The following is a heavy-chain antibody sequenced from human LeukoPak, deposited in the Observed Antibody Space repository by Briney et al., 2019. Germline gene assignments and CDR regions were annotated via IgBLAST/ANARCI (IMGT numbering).Heavy chain of an antibody. CDR1: GGSISSYN. J-gene: IGHJ3*02. V-gene: IGHV4-59*01. D-gene: IGHD4-17*01. CDR3: ARDLRLGSHYYGDYENLDAFDI. Sequence: SETLSLTCTVPGGSISSYNWSWIRQPPGEGLEWIGYIYYSGDSNDNPSLKSRVTISVVTSKNQFSLKLSSVTAADTAVYYCARDLRLGSHYYGDYENLDAFDIWGQGTMVTVSS. CDR2: IYYSGDS.